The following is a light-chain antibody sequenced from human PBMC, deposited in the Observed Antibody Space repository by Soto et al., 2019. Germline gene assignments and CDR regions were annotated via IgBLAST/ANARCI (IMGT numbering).Light chain of an antibody. CDR3: QQYNNWPWT. V-gene: IGKV3-15*01. CDR2: GAS. CDR1: QSVSSN. Sequence: EVVMTRSPATLSVSPMEIGTLACMASQSVSSNLAWYQQKPGQAPRLLIYGASTRATGIPARFSGSGSGTEFTLTISSLQSEDFAVYYCQQYNNWPWTFGQGTKVDIK. J-gene: IGKJ1*01.